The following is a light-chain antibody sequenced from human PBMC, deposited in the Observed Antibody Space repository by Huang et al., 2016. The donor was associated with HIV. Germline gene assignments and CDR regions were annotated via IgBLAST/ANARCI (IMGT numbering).Light chain of an antibody. CDR1: QRVSSN. J-gene: IGKJ1*01. CDR2: AAS. Sequence: EIVMTQSPATLSVSPGERATLSCRASQRVSSNLAWYQQKPGQAPRLLLYAASTRATGIPARFSGSGSGTEFTLTISSLQSEDFAVYYCQQYNNWPRTFGQGTKVEIK. CDR3: QQYNNWPRT. V-gene: IGKV3-15*01.